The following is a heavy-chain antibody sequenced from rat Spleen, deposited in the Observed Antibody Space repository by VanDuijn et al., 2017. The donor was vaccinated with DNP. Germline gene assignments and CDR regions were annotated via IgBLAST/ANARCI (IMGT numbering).Heavy chain of an antibody. CDR2: ISYDGNSI. CDR1: GFTFSDYN. Sequence: EVQLVESGGGLVQPGRSLKLSCAASGFTFSDYNMAWVRQAPKKGLEWVATISYDGNSIDYRDSVKGRFTVSRDNAKSILYLQMDSVRSEDTATYYCARPDYWGQGVMVTVSS. J-gene: IGHJ2*01. CDR3: ARPDY. V-gene: IGHV5-7*01.